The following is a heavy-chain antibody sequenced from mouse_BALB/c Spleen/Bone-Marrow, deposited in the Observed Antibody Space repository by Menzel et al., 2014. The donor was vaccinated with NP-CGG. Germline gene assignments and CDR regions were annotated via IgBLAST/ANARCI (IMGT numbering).Heavy chain of an antibody. J-gene: IGHJ1*01. V-gene: IGHV3-6*02. Sequence: EVQLQQSGPGLVKPSQSLSLTCSVSGYSITSGYYWNWIQQFPGNKLEWMDYISYDGSNNYNPSLKNRISITRDTSKNGVCVRLKAVTTEGAATYYCARRGDWFFDVWGAGTTVTVSS. CDR1: GYSITSGYY. CDR3: ARRGDWFFDV. CDR2: ISYDGSN.